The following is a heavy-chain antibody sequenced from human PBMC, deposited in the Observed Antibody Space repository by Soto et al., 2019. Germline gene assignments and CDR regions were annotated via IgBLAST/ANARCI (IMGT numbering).Heavy chain of an antibody. Sequence: ETLSLTCTVSGGSISSYYWSWIRQPPGKGLEWIGYIYYSGSTNYNPSLKSRVTISLDTSKNQFSMKLSSVTAADTAVYYCARDSSPSFSYYYYGMDVWGQGTTVTVSS. V-gene: IGHV4-59*01. CDR3: ARDSSPSFSYYYYGMDV. J-gene: IGHJ6*01. CDR2: IYYSGST. CDR1: GGSISSYY. D-gene: IGHD6-6*01.